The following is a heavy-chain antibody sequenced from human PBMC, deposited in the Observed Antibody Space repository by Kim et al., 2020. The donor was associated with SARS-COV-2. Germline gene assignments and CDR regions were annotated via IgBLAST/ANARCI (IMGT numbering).Heavy chain of an antibody. CDR2: IYYSGST. Sequence: SETLSLTCPGSGGSIRSYYRSWIRQPPGKGLEWMGYIYYSGSTNYNPSLKSRVTISGDTSKNQFSLKMSSVTAADTAVYYCARYTSSTIFGLVGYMDVWG. V-gene: IGHV4-59*08. J-gene: IGHJ6*03. D-gene: IGHD3-3*01. CDR3: ARYTSSTIFGLVGYMDV. CDR1: GGSIRSYY.